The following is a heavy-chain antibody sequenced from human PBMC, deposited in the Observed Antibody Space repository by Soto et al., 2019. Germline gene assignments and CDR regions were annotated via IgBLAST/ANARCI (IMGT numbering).Heavy chain of an antibody. V-gene: IGHV4-61*01. CDR1: GASVRSGSYY. CDR2: IYDTGTT. J-gene: IGHJ4*02. Sequence: QVQLQDSGLGLVKPSETLSLTCTVSGASVRSGSYYWSWVRQPPGRGLEWIGYIYDTGTTNYNPSLKSRVTMSVDTSKNQFSLKLNSLTAADTAVYYCARVEDYGDYFDYWGQGTLVTVSS. D-gene: IGHD4-17*01. CDR3: ARVEDYGDYFDY.